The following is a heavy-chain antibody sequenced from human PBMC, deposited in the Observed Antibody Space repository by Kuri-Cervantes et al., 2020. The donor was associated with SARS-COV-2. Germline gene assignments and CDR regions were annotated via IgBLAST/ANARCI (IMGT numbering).Heavy chain of an antibody. CDR1: GFTFSSYA. V-gene: IGHV3-23*01. J-gene: IGHJ5*02. CDR2: ISGSGDIT. Sequence: LSLTCAASGFTFSSYAMSWVRQAPGKGLEWVSAISGSGDITYYGDSVQGRFTISRDNSKNTLYLQMNSLRAENTAVYYCAKYLVRGGLNWFDPWGQGTQVTVSS. D-gene: IGHD3-10*02. CDR3: AKYLVRGGLNWFDP.